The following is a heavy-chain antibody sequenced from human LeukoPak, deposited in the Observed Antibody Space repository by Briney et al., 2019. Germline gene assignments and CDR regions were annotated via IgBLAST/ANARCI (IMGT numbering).Heavy chain of an antibody. CDR1: GFTFSNYW. CDR2: IKQDGSEK. Sequence: PGGSLRLSCVASGFTFSNYWLTWVRQAPGKGLECVANIKQDGSEKSYVDSVKGRFTISRDNAKNSLYLQMNSLRAEDTAVYYCARSIYGSGTKGFDYWGQGTLVTVSS. V-gene: IGHV3-7*01. J-gene: IGHJ4*02. CDR3: ARSIYGSGTKGFDY. D-gene: IGHD3-10*01.